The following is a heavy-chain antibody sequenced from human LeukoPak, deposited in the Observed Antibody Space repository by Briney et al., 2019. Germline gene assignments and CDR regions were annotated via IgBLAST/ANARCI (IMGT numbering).Heavy chain of an antibody. CDR1: GGSISSGSYY. Sequence: SETLSLTCTVSGGSISSGSYYWSWIRQPAGKGLEWIGRIYTSGSTNYNPSLKSRVTISVDTSKTKSSLQLSSVTAADTAVYYCARHEPGYCSSTSCYYSNWFDPWGQGTLVTVSS. J-gene: IGHJ5*02. V-gene: IGHV4-61*02. CDR3: ARHEPGYCSSTSCYYSNWFDP. CDR2: IYTSGST. D-gene: IGHD2-2*01.